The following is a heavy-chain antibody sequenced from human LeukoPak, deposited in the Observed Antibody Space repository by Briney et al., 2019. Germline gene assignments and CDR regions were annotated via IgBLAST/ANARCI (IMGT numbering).Heavy chain of an antibody. CDR3: ARGPYYGDYATDY. J-gene: IGHJ4*02. Sequence: PSETLSLTCAVYGGSFSGYYWSWIRQPPGKGLEWIGEINHSGSTNYNPSLKSRVTISVDTSKNQFSLKLSSVIAADTAVYYCARGPYYGDYATDYWGQGTLVTVSS. CDR1: GGSFSGYY. V-gene: IGHV4-34*01. D-gene: IGHD4-17*01. CDR2: INHSGST.